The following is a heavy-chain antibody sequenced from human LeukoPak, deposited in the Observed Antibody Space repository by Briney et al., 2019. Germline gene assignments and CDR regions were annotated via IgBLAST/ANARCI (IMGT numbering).Heavy chain of an antibody. CDR2: IHYSGST. CDR1: GGSNFGSNYD. Sequence: SETLSLTCAVYGGSNFGSNYDWRWIRQPPGKGLEWIASIHYSGSTYYNPSLKSRVTISEDTSKNQISLKLSSVTAADTAMYFCARSGRAYTTSSYLDYWGQGTLVTVSS. V-gene: IGHV4-39*01. CDR3: ARSGRAYTTSSYLDY. D-gene: IGHD6-6*01. J-gene: IGHJ4*02.